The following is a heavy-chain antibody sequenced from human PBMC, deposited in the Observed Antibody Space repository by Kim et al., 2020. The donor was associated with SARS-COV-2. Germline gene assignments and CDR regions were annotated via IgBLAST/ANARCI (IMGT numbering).Heavy chain of an antibody. CDR2: ISYDGSNK. V-gene: IGHV3-30-3*01. CDR1: GFTFSSYA. CDR3: ARESIPPGRSMVRGSYGGMDV. J-gene: IGHJ6*02. Sequence: GGSLRLSCAASGFTFSSYAMHWVRQAPGKGLEWVAVISYDGSNKYYADSVKGRFTISRDNSKNTLYLQMNSLRAEDTAVYYCARESIPPGRSMVRGSYGGMDVWGQGTTVTVSS. D-gene: IGHD3-10*01.